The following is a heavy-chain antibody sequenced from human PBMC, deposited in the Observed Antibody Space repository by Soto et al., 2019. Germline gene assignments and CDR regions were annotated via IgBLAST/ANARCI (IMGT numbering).Heavy chain of an antibody. CDR1: GFTFSSYA. D-gene: IGHD2-15*01. Sequence: GGSLRLSCAASGFTFSSYAMSWVRQAPGKGLEWVAAISGSGGSTYYADSVKGRFTISRDNSKNTLYLQMNSLRAEDTAVYYCAKDIVVVVGVQYYYYYGMDVWGHGTTVTVSS. V-gene: IGHV3-23*01. CDR3: AKDIVVVVGVQYYYYYGMDV. CDR2: ISGSGGST. J-gene: IGHJ6*02.